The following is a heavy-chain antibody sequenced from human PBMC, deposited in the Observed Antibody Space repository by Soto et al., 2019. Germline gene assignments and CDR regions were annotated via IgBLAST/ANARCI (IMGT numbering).Heavy chain of an antibody. CDR3: ARWQASYYYYGMDV. Sequence: GGSLRLSCAASGFTFSSYSMNWVRQAPGKGLEWVSYISSSSSTIYYADSVKGRFTISRDNAKNSLYLQMNSLRDEDTAVYYCARWQASYYYYGMDVWGQGTKVTVSS. CDR2: ISSSSSTI. CDR1: GFTFSSYS. J-gene: IGHJ6*02. V-gene: IGHV3-48*02.